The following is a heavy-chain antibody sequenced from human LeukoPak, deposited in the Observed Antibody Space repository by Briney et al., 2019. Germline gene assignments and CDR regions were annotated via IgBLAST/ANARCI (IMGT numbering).Heavy chain of an antibody. CDR1: GGTFSSYV. Sequence: GASVKVSCKASGGTFSSYVISWVRQAPGQGLEWMGGIIPIFGTANYAQKFQGRVTITTDESTSTAYMELSSLRSEDTAVYYCARGGRDYCSSTSCNNWFDPWGQGTLVTVSS. CDR3: ARGGRDYCSSTSCNNWFDP. CDR2: IIPIFGTA. D-gene: IGHD2-2*01. V-gene: IGHV1-69*05. J-gene: IGHJ5*02.